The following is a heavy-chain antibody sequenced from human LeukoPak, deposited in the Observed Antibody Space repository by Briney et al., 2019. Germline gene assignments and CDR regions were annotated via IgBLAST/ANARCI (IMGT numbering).Heavy chain of an antibody. V-gene: IGHV4-34*01. CDR2: INHSGST. CDR1: GGSFSGYY. J-gene: IGHJ6*03. D-gene: IGHD6-19*01. CDR3: ARGYHSVAGTHFYYYYYMDG. Sequence: SETLSLTCAVYGGSFSGYYWSWIRQPPGKGLEWIGEINHSGSTNYNPSLKSRVTISVDTSKNQFSLKLSSVTAADTAVYYCARGYHSVAGTHFYYYYYMDGWGKGTTVTVSS.